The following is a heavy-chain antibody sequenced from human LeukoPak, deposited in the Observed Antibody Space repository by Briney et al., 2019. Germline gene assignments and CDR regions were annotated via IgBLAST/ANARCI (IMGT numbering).Heavy chain of an antibody. CDR1: GGSISYYY. CDR3: ARGRASDYVWGSYRFVWFDP. CDR2: VYYSGNT. D-gene: IGHD3-16*02. J-gene: IGHJ5*02. Sequence: SETLSLTCTVSGGSISYYYWSWIRQPPGKGLEWIGFVYYSGNTNYNPSLKSRVTISVDTSKNQFSLKLSSVTAADTAVYYCARGRASDYVWGSYRFVWFDPWGQGTLVTVSS. V-gene: IGHV4-59*12.